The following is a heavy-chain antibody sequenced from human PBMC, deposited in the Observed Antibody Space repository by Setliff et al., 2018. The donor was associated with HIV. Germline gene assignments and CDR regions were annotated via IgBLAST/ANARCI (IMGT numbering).Heavy chain of an antibody. CDR3: ARIGYTGYYNY. Sequence: SGPTLVNPTETLTLTCTVSGFSLSNAGMGVSWIRHPPGDALEWLAHISSNDEKTYTASLQTRLTIFKDTSKSQVVLTMTNMDPVDTATYYCARIGYTGYYNYWGQGTLVTVSS. J-gene: IGHJ4*02. CDR2: ISSNDEK. CDR1: GFSLSNAGMG. V-gene: IGHV2-26*01. D-gene: IGHD3-9*01.